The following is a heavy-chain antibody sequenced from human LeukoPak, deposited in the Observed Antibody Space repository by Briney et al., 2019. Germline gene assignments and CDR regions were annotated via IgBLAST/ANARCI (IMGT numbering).Heavy chain of an antibody. D-gene: IGHD3-10*01. CDR2: INPNSGGT. CDR1: GYTFTSYY. V-gene: IGHV1-2*06. CDR3: ARGRQLHYGSGSYYYREFDY. Sequence: GASVKVFCKASGYTFTSYYMHWVRQAPGQGLEWMGRINPNSGGTNYAQKFQGRVTMTRDTSISTAYMELSRLRSDDTAVYYCARGRQLHYGSGSYYYREFDYWGQGTLVTVSS. J-gene: IGHJ4*02.